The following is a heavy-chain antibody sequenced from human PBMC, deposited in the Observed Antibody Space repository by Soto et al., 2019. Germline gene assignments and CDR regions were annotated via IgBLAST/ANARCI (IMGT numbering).Heavy chain of an antibody. V-gene: IGHV1-18*01. CDR3: ARSTSHIVVVTAIPEFDY. CDR2: ISAYNGNT. CDR1: GYTFTSYG. D-gene: IGHD2-21*02. Sequence: ASVKVSCKASGYTFTSYGISWVRQVPGQGLEWMGWISAYNGNTNYAQKLQGRVTMTTDTSTSTAYMELRSLRSDDTAVYYCARSTSHIVVVTAIPEFDYWGQGTLVTVSS. J-gene: IGHJ4*02.